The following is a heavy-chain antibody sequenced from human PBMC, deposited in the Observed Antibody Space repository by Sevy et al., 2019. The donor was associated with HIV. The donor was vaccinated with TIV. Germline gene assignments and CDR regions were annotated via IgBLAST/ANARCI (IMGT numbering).Heavy chain of an antibody. Sequence: GGSLRLSCAASGFIFSNFAMHWVRQAPGKGLEWVSYISSSSSTIYYADSVKGRFTISRDNAKNSLYLQMNSLRAEDTAVYYCARGRIAVAVLWGQGTLVTVSS. CDR1: GFIFSNFA. CDR3: ARGRIAVAVL. D-gene: IGHD6-19*01. V-gene: IGHV3-48*01. CDR2: ISSSSSTI. J-gene: IGHJ4*02.